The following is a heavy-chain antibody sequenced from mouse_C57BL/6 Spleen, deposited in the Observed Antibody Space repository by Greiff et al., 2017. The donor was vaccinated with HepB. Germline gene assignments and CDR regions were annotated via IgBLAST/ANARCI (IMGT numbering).Heavy chain of an antibody. CDR1: GFSLTSYA. CDR3: ARYDYPYAMDY. CDR2: IWTGGGT. J-gene: IGHJ4*01. V-gene: IGHV2-9-1*01. Sequence: GKLMESGPGLVAPSQSLSITCTVSGFSLTSYAISWVRQPPGKGLEWLGVIWTGGGTNYNSALKSRLSISKDNSKSQVFLIMNSQQTDDTARYYCARYDYPYAMDYWGQGTSVTVSS. D-gene: IGHD2-4*01.